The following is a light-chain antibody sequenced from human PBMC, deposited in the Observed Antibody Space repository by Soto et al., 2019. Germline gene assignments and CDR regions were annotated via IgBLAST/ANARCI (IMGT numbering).Light chain of an antibody. CDR3: QQRSSWPRT. V-gene: IGKV3-11*01. CDR2: DAT. J-gene: IGKJ1*01. CDR1: QSVSNC. Sequence: EIVLSQSPATLSLSPGDRATLSCRASQSVSNCLAWYQQKPGQAPRLLIYDATDRATGIPARFSGSGSGTDFTLTISSLQPEDFAVYYCQQRSSWPRTFGQGTKVEIK.